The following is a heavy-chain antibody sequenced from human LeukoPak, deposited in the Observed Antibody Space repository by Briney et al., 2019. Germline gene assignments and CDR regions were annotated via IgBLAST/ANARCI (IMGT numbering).Heavy chain of an antibody. J-gene: IGHJ3*02. Sequence: ASVKVSCKASGYTFTGYYMHWVRQAPGQGLEWMGWINPSSGGTNYAQKFQGRVTMTRNTSISTAYMELSRLRSDDTAVYYCARLTYYDFWSGYNYAFDIWGQGTMVTVSS. CDR1: GYTFTGYY. V-gene: IGHV1-2*02. D-gene: IGHD3-3*01. CDR3: ARLTYYDFWSGYNYAFDI. CDR2: INPSSGGT.